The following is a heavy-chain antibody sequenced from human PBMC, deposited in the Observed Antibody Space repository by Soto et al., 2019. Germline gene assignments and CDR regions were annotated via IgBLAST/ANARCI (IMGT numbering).Heavy chain of an antibody. V-gene: IGHV3-21*01. CDR1: GFTFGGFT. D-gene: IGHD6-13*01. CDR2: ISSNSAYI. Sequence: GVSLRVSCAASGFTFGGFTLNWLRHAPGKGLGWVSTISSNSAYIYYTDALRCRFTISRDNAKNSLHLQMNSLRAEDTAVYYCTRDASRGSSARGWFDPWGPGTLVTVSS. CDR3: TRDASRGSSARGWFDP. J-gene: IGHJ5*02.